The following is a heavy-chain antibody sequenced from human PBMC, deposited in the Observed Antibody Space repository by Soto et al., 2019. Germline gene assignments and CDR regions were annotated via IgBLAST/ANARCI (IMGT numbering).Heavy chain of an antibody. J-gene: IGHJ6*02. CDR2: IYPGDSDT. V-gene: IGHV5-51*01. CDR1: GYTFTDYW. Sequence: GESLKISCKGSGYTFTDYWIGWVRQLPGKGLEWMGIIYPGDSDTRYSPSLQGHVTITVDKSTSTAYPQWNTLMASDTAMYYCARHNSNFRYYYCAIDVWGQGTTVTVSS. D-gene: IGHD4-4*01. CDR3: ARHNSNFRYYYCAIDV.